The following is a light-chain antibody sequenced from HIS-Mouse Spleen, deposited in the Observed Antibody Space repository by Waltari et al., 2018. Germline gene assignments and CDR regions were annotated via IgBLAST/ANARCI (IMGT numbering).Light chain of an antibody. J-gene: IGKJ3*01. CDR1: QSVSSY. CDR2: DAS. V-gene: IGKV3-11*01. CDR3: QQRSNWPPVIFT. Sequence: EIVLTQSPATLSLSPGERATLSCRASQSVSSYLAWYQPKPGQAPRLLIYDASNRATGIPARFSGSGSGTDFTLTISSLEPEDFAVYYCQQRSNWPPVIFTFGPGTKVDIK.